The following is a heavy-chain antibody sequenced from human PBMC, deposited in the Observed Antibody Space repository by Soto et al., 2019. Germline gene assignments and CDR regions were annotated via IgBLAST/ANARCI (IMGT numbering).Heavy chain of an antibody. Sequence: GWLRRAGSASGCTFGISWMGWVRQAPGKGLEWVGRIKSKAGGETADYGAPVKDRFTISRDDSQNMLYLQMNSLKIEDSAVYYCVLTNRGSPARPYLDFWGQGTLVTVYS. CDR3: VLTNRGSPARPYLDF. CDR1: GCTFGISW. D-gene: IGHD3-16*01. J-gene: IGHJ4*02. CDR2: IKSKAGGETA. V-gene: IGHV3-15*01.